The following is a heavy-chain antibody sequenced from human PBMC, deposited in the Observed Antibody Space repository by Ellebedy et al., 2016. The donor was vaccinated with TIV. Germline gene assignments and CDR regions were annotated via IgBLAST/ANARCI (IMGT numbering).Heavy chain of an antibody. CDR1: GFTFDSYS. CDR3: ARGGIATAGFDY. V-gene: IGHV3-21*01. Sequence: GESLKISCAASGFTFDSYSMNWVRQAPGKGLEWVSSMDSSGSHIYYADSVKGRFTISRDNAKNSLYLQMNSLTAGDTAVYYCARGGIATAGFDYWGQGTLVTVSS. J-gene: IGHJ4*02. D-gene: IGHD6-13*01. CDR2: MDSSGSHI.